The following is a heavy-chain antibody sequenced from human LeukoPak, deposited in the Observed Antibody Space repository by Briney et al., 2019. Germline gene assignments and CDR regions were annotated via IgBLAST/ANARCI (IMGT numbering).Heavy chain of an antibody. Sequence: PSETLTLTCAVYGESFSGYYWSWIRQPPGKGLEWIGSIYYSGSTYYNPSLKSRVTISVDTSKNQFSLKLRSVTAADTAVYYCARSPNVLRYFDWLFNWFDPWGQGTLVTVSS. V-gene: IGHV4-34*01. CDR3: ARSPNVLRYFDWLFNWFDP. CDR2: IYYSGST. J-gene: IGHJ5*02. CDR1: GESFSGYY. D-gene: IGHD3-9*01.